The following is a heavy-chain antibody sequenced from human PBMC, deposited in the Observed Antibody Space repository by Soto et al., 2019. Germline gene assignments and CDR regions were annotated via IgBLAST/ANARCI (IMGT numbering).Heavy chain of an antibody. CDR3: ARDGTGWTGGDH. D-gene: IGHD6-19*01. Sequence: PGWSLRLSCAASGFTFSDYDMHWVRQAPGKRLEWVAVLWRDGSKVYYADSLKGRFTISRDNSKNTLYLEMNSLRVEDTAVYYGARDGTGWTGGDHWGQGTMVTVSS. V-gene: IGHV3-33*01. CDR1: GFTFSDYD. J-gene: IGHJ4*02. CDR2: LWRDGSKV.